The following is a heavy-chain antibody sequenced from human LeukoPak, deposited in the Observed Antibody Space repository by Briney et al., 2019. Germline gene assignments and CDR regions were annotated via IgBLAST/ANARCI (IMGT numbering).Heavy chain of an antibody. J-gene: IGHJ4*02. V-gene: IGHV4-61*02. CDR2: IYTSGST. D-gene: IGHD3-3*01. CDR1: GGSISSGSYY. Sequence: SETLSLTCTVSGGSISSGSYYWSWIRQPAGKGLEWIGRIYTSGSTNYNPSLKSRVTTSVDTSKNQFSLKLSSVTAADTAVYYCARDSLYDFWSGSFDYWGQGTLVTVSS. CDR3: ARDSLYDFWSGSFDY.